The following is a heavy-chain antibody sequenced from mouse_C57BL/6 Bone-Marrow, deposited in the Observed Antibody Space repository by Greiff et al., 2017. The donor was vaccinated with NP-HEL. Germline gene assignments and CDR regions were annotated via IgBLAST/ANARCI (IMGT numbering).Heavy chain of an antibody. CDR1: GFSLTSYG. J-gene: IGHJ2*01. V-gene: IGHV2-2*01. D-gene: IGHD1-1*01. Sequence: VQLQQSGPGLVQPSQSLSITCTVSGFSLTSYGVHWVRQSPGKGLEWLGVIWSGGSTDYNAAFISSLSISKDNSKSQVFFKMNSLQADDTAIYYCASFYYGRGGNYFDYWGQGTTLTVSS. CDR2: IWSGGST. CDR3: ASFYYGRGGNYFDY.